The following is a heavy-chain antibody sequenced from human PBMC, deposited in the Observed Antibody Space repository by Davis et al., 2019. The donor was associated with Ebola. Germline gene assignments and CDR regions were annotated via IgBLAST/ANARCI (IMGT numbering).Heavy chain of an antibody. Sequence: AASVKVSCKASGYTFTNYDVHWVRQGTGQGLEWIGWVNPNSANTGYGQKFQGRVTMTRNTPISTAYMELSSLRSEDTAVYYCARSPFVWFRELLYYYYYGMDVWGQGTTVTVSS. J-gene: IGHJ6*02. V-gene: IGHV1-8*01. D-gene: IGHD3-10*01. CDR3: ARSPFVWFRELLYYYYYGMDV. CDR1: GYTFTNYD. CDR2: VNPNSANT.